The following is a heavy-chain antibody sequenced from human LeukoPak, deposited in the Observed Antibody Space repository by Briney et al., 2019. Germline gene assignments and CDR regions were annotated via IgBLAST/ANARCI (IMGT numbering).Heavy chain of an antibody. CDR2: IYYSGST. V-gene: IGHV4-59*01. J-gene: IGHJ4*02. CDR1: GGSISSYY. D-gene: IGHD2-2*01. Sequence: SETLSLTCTVSGGSISSYYWSWIRQPPGKGLEWIGYIYYSGSTNYNPSLKSRVTISVDTSKNQFSLKLTSVTAADTAVYYCAREVGYCSSSSCYPPHRGQGTLVTVSS. CDR3: AREVGYCSSSSCYPPH.